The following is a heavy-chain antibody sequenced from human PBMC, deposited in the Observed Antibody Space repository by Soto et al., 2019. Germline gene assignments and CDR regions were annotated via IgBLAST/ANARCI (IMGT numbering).Heavy chain of an antibody. Sequence: VKVSCKVSGYTLTELSMHWVRQAPGKGLEWMGGFDPEDGETIYAQKFQGRVTMTEDTSTDTAYMELSSLRSEDTAVYYCATPSLLSPYCSGGSCPYYFDYWGQGTLVTVSS. J-gene: IGHJ4*02. CDR1: GYTLTELS. D-gene: IGHD2-15*01. CDR2: FDPEDGET. CDR3: ATPSLLSPYCSGGSCPYYFDY. V-gene: IGHV1-24*01.